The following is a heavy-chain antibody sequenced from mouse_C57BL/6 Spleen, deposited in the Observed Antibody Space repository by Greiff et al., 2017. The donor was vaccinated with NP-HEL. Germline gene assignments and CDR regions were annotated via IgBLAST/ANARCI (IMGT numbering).Heavy chain of an antibody. J-gene: IGHJ2*01. CDR1: GYTFTSYW. CDR2: IHPSDSYT. CDR3: ATGPFDY. Sequence: QVQLQQPGAELVKPGASVKVSCKASGYTFTSYWMHWVKQRPGQGLEWIGRIHPSDSYTNYIQKFKGKATLTVDKSSSTAYMQLSSLTSEDAAVYYCATGPFDYWGQGTTLTVSS. V-gene: IGHV1-74*01. D-gene: IGHD3-2*02.